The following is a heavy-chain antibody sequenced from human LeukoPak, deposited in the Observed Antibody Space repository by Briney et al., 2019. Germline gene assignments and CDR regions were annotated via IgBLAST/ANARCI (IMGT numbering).Heavy chain of an antibody. Sequence: PSETLSLTCDVSGYSISSAYYWGWIRQPPGKGLEWIGSIYRSGSIYYNPSLSSRVTISVDTSKNQFSLKLSSVTAADTAVYYCAATFYDSSGYYLDYWGQGTLVTVSS. CDR1: GYSISSAYY. CDR2: IYRSGSI. D-gene: IGHD3-22*01. V-gene: IGHV4-38-2*01. J-gene: IGHJ4*02. CDR3: AATFYDSSGYYLDY.